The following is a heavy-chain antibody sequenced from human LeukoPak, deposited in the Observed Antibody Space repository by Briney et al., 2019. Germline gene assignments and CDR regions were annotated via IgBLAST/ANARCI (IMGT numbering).Heavy chain of an antibody. CDR2: ISSNGGST. D-gene: IGHD1-26*01. J-gene: IGHJ4*02. CDR1: GFTFSSYA. Sequence: GGSLRLSRAASGFTFSSYAMHWVRQAPGKGLEYVSAISSNGGSTYYANSVKGRFTISRDNSKNTLYLQMGSLRAEDMAVYYCARVRGSYRIDYWGQGTLVTVSS. CDR3: ARVRGSYRIDY. V-gene: IGHV3-64*01.